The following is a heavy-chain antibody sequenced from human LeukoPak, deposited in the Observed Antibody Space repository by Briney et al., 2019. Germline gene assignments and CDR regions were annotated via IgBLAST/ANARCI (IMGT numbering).Heavy chain of an antibody. D-gene: IGHD5-18*01. Sequence: SVKVSCKASRGTFSSYAISWVRQAPGQGLEWMGGIIPIFGTANYAQKFQGRVTITADESTSTAYMELSSLRSEDTAVYYCASWKVQIQLCPVYYYYGMDVWGQGTTVTVSS. CDR3: ASWKVQIQLCPVYYYYGMDV. CDR2: IIPIFGTA. CDR1: RGTFSSYA. J-gene: IGHJ6*02. V-gene: IGHV1-69*13.